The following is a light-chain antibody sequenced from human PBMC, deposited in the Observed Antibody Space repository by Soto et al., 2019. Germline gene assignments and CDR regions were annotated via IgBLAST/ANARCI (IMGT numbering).Light chain of an antibody. Sequence: QSALTQPASASGSPGQPITISCTGTSSDVGGYNYVSWYQQHPGKAPKLMIYDVSNRPSGVSNRFSGSKSGNTASLTIYGLQAEDEADYYCSSYTSSSTLFVFGTGTKVTVL. J-gene: IGLJ1*01. CDR3: SSYTSSSTLFV. CDR1: SSDVGGYNY. CDR2: DVS. V-gene: IGLV2-14*01.